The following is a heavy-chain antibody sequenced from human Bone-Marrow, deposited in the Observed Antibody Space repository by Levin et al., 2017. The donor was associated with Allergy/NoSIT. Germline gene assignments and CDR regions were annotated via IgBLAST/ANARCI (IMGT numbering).Heavy chain of an antibody. D-gene: IGHD1-1*01. J-gene: IGHJ6*02. CDR2: ISGYNDNT. Sequence: GESLKISCKASGYTFANSGISWVRQAPGQGLEWMGWISGYNDNTIYAQKLQGRVTMTTDSSTSTAYMELRSLRSDDTAVYYCARDQTGNTYYGMDVWGQGTTVTVTS. V-gene: IGHV1-18*01. CDR1: GYTFANSG. CDR3: ARDQTGNTYYGMDV.